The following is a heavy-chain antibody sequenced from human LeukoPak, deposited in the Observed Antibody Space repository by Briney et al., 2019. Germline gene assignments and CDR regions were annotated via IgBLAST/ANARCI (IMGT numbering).Heavy chain of an antibody. CDR2: INSDGSST. V-gene: IGHV3-74*01. CDR3: AREAAAGLGY. D-gene: IGHD6-13*01. J-gene: IGHJ4*02. CDR1: GFTFSSYR. Sequence: PGGSLRLSCAASGFTFSSYRMQWVRQAPGKGLVWVSRINSDGSSTSYADSVKGRFTISRDNAKSTLYLQMNSLRGEDTAVYHCAREAAAGLGYWGQGTLVTVSS.